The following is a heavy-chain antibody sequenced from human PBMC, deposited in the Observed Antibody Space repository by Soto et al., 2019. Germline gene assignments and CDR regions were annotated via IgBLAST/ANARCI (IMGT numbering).Heavy chain of an antibody. CDR3: ARPYSRVPQNNWFDP. V-gene: IGHV1-69*01. D-gene: IGHD6-13*01. J-gene: IGHJ5*02. CDR1: GGTFSSYA. Sequence: QVQLVQSGAEVKKPGPSVKVSCRASGGTFSSYAISWVRQAPGQGLEWMGGIRPIIGTANYAQKLQGRVTIAADESTRTAYVELSSLRSEDTAVYYCARPYSRVPQNNWFDPWGQGTLVTVSS. CDR2: IRPIIGTA.